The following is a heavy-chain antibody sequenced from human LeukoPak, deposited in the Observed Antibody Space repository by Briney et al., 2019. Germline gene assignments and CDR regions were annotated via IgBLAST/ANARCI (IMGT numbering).Heavy chain of an antibody. CDR2: ISAYNGNT. CDR3: ARDGDILTGYYKPDFDY. Sequence: ASVKVSCKASGYTFTSYGFSWVQQAPGQGLEWMGWISAYNGNTNYAQKLQGRVTMTTDTSTSTAYMELRSLRSDDTAVYYCARDGDILTGYYKPDFDYWGQGTLVTVSS. J-gene: IGHJ4*02. V-gene: IGHV1-18*01. CDR1: GYTFTSYG. D-gene: IGHD3-9*01.